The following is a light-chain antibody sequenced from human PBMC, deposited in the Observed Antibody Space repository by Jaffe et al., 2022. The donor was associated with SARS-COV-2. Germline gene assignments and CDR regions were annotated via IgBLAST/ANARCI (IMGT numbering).Light chain of an antibody. CDR3: QQYNTYPWT. Sequence: DIQMTQSPSTLSASVGDRVTITCRASQSISSWLAWYQQKPGKAPKLLIHKASSLESGVPSRFSGSDSGTEFTLTISGLQPDDFATYYCQQYNTYPWTFGQGTRVEIK. CDR1: QSISSW. J-gene: IGKJ1*01. V-gene: IGKV1-5*03. CDR2: KAS.